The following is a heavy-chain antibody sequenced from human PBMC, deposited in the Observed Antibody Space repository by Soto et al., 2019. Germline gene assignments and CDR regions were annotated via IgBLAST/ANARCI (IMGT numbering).Heavy chain of an antibody. D-gene: IGHD6-13*01. CDR2: ISYDGSNK. Sequence: QVQLVESGGGVVQPGRSLRLSCAASGFTFSSYGMHWVLQAPGKGLEWVAVISYDGSNKYYADSVKGRFTISRDNSKNTLYLQMNSLRAEDTAVYYCAKDQLSSSSRPKSRQPLDYWGQGTLVTVSS. CDR3: AKDQLSSSSRPKSRQPLDY. V-gene: IGHV3-30*18. CDR1: GFTFSSYG. J-gene: IGHJ4*02.